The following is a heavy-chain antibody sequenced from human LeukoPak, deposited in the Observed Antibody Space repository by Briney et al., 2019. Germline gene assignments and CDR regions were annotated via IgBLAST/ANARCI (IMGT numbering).Heavy chain of an antibody. CDR3: ARNYDILTGYYNHYGMDV. J-gene: IGHJ6*02. V-gene: IGHV1-3*01. Sequence: ASVKVSCKASGYTFTGYYMHWVRQAPGQGLEWMGWINAGNGNTKYSQKFQGRVTITRDTSASTAYMELSSLRSEDTAVYYCARNYDILTGYYNHYGMDVWGQGTTVTVSS. D-gene: IGHD3-9*01. CDR1: GYTFTGYY. CDR2: INAGNGNT.